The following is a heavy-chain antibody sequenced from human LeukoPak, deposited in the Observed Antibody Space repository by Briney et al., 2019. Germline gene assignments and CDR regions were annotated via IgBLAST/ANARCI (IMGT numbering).Heavy chain of an antibody. CDR3: ARDPRKGDWNYNEDWFDP. Sequence: SVKVSCKASGGTFSSYAISWVRQAPGQGLEWMGGIIPIFGTANYAQKFQGRVTITADESTSTAYMELRSLRSDDTAVYYCARDPRKGDWNYNEDWFDPWGQGTLVTVSS. CDR2: IIPIFGTA. CDR1: GGTFSSYA. J-gene: IGHJ5*02. V-gene: IGHV1-69*13. D-gene: IGHD1-7*01.